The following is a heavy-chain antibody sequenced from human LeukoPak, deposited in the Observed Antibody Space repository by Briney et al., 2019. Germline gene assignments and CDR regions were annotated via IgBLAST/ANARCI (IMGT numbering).Heavy chain of an antibody. CDR2: ISYDGSNR. CDR1: GFTFSSYA. V-gene: IGHV3-30*04. D-gene: IGHD1-1*01. Sequence: GGSLRLSCAASGFTFSSYAMHWVRQAPGKGLEWVAVISYDGSNRFFTDSVKGRFTISRDNSKNTLYLQMNSLRAEDTAVYYCARDQLGFDIWGQGTMVTVSS. CDR3: ARDQLGFDI. J-gene: IGHJ3*02.